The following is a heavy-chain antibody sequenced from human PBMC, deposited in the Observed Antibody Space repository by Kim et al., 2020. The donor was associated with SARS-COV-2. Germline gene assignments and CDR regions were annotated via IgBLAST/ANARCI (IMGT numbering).Heavy chain of an antibody. V-gene: IGHV4-34*01. CDR1: GGSFSGYY. CDR3: ARFDYYYGSGSYL. J-gene: IGHJ4*02. Sequence: SETLSLTCAVYGGSFSGYYWSWIRQPPGKGLEWIGEINHSGSTNYNPSLKSRVTISVDTSKNQFSLKLSSVTAADTAVYYCARFDYYYGSGSYLGGQGTLVTVSS. CDR2: INHSGST. D-gene: IGHD3-10*01.